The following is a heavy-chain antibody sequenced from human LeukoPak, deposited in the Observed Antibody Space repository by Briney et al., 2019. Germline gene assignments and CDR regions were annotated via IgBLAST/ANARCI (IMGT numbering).Heavy chain of an antibody. Sequence: SQTLSLTCAISGDSVSSNSVTWNWIRQSPSRGLEWLGRTYYRSTWYNDYAVSVRGRITVNPDTSKNQFSLHLNSVTPEDTAVYYCARRLTQYDCFDPWGQRILVTVSS. D-gene: IGHD2-2*01. CDR1: GDSVSSNSVT. V-gene: IGHV6-1*01. CDR2: TYYRSTWYN. J-gene: IGHJ5*02. CDR3: ARRLTQYDCFDP.